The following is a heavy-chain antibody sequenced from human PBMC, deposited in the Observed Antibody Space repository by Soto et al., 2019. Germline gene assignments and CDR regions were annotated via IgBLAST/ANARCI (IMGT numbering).Heavy chain of an antibody. Sequence: GGSLRLSCAASGFTFSSYAMSWVRQAPGKGLEWVSAISGSGGSTYYADSVKGRFTISRDNSKNTLYLQMNSLRAEDTAVYYCAKVRYYYDSSGYYSAGFCDYWGQGTLVTVSS. J-gene: IGHJ4*02. CDR2: ISGSGGST. CDR1: GFTFSSYA. D-gene: IGHD3-22*01. V-gene: IGHV3-23*01. CDR3: AKVRYYYDSSGYYSAGFCDY.